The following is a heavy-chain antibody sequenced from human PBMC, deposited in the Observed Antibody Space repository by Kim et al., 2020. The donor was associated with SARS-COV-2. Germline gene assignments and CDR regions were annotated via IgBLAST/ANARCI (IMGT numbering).Heavy chain of an antibody. CDR2: IKQDGSEI. Sequence: GVSLRLSCAASGFPFSSYGRNWVRLVPGKGLEWVANIKQDGSEIYYVDSVKGRFTISRDNAKNSLYLQMNSLRAADTAVYYCARGADSPNAGRFGPWGQGTLVTVS. CDR1: GFPFSSYG. CDR3: ARGADSPNAGRFGP. V-gene: IGHV3-7*05. J-gene: IGHJ5*02.